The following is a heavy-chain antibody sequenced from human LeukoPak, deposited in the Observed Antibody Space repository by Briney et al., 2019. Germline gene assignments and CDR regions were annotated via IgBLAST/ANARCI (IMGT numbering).Heavy chain of an antibody. V-gene: IGHV3-30*04. CDR3: ARGSPVVVAATSWFDP. CDR1: GFTFSSYA. D-gene: IGHD2-15*01. CDR2: ISYDGSNK. J-gene: IGHJ5*02. Sequence: GGSLRLSCAASGFTFSSYAMHWVRQAPGKGLEWVAVISYDGSNKYYADSVKGRFTISRDNAKNSLYLQMNSLRAEDTAVYYCARGSPVVVAATSWFDPWGQGTLVTVSS.